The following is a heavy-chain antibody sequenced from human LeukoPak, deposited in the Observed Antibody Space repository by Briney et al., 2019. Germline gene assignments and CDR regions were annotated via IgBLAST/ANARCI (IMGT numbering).Heavy chain of an antibody. D-gene: IGHD7-27*01. CDR1: GGSISSGSYY. CDR3: VRDEDYWGSPH. CDR2: IYVGGSP. J-gene: IGHJ4*02. Sequence: PSQTLSLTCTVSGGSISSGSYYWTWIRQPAGKGLERIGRIYVGGSPNYNPSLEGRLTISIDMSKNQFSLRLNSVTAADTATYFCVRDEDYWGSPHWGQGILVSVSS. V-gene: IGHV4-61*02.